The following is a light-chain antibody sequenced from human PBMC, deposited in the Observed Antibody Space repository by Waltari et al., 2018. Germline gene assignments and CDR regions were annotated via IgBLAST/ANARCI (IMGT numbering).Light chain of an antibody. CDR3: CSYAGSTTFVL. J-gene: IGLJ2*01. CDR2: EVN. Sequence: QSALTQPASVSGSPGQSITISCTGTSSDVGSFNLVSWYQLLPGKAPKLLFSEVNKRPAGVSMRFSGSKSGITASLTSSGLQAGDEADYYCCSYAGSTTFVLFGGGTKLTVL. V-gene: IGLV2-23*02. CDR1: SSDVGSFNL.